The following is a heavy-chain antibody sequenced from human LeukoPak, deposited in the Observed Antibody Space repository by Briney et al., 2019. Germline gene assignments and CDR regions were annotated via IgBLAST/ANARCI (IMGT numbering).Heavy chain of an antibody. CDR2: MNPSSGST. Sequence: ASVKVSCKASGYTFTSYDINWVRQATGQGLEWMGWMNPSSGSTGYAQKFQGRVTISGNISISTAYMELSTLRSEDTAVYYCARGRSAMRMDVWGKGTTVTVSS. J-gene: IGHJ6*04. CDR3: ARGRSAMRMDV. D-gene: IGHD2-2*01. CDR1: GYTFTSYD. V-gene: IGHV1-8*03.